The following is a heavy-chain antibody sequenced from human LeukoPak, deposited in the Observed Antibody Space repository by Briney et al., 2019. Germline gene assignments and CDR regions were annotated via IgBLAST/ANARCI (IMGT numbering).Heavy chain of an antibody. CDR1: GGSISSSTYY. J-gene: IGHJ3*02. Sequence: PSETLSLTCTVSGGSISSSTYYWGWIRQPPGKGLEWIGSIYYSGSTYYNPSLKSRVTISVDTSKNQFSLKLNSVTATDTAVYYCATPYSGGYHGLDIWGQGIMVTVSS. CDR2: IYYSGST. V-gene: IGHV4-39*01. D-gene: IGHD1-26*01. CDR3: ATPYSGGYHGLDI.